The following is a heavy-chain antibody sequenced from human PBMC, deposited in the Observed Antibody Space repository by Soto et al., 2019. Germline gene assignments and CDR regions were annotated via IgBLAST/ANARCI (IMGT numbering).Heavy chain of an antibody. CDR1: GFSLGPVGVG. CDR2: IYWDDDK. J-gene: IGHJ5*02. Sequence: QITLKESGPTLVKPTQTLPLTSPSSGFSLGPVGVGVGWFRQPPGKALEWLALIYWDDDKRYSPSLKSRLTITKDTSKNQVVLTMTNMDPVDTATYYCAHSRMGNWFDPWGQGTLVTVSS. D-gene: IGHD2-8*01. V-gene: IGHV2-5*02. CDR3: AHSRMGNWFDP.